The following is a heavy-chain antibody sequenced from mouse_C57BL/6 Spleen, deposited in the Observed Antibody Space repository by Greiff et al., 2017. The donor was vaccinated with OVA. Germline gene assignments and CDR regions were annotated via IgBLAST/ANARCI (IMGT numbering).Heavy chain of an antibody. CDR1: GFTFSSYA. Sequence: DVKLVESGGGLVKPGGSLKLSCAASGFTFSSYAMSWVRQTPEKRLEWVATISDGGSYTYYPDNVKGRFTISRDNAKNNLYLQMSHLKSEDTAMYYCAKWGTTVVADWYFDVWGTGTTVTVSS. V-gene: IGHV5-4*03. J-gene: IGHJ1*03. CDR2: ISDGGSYT. D-gene: IGHD1-1*01. CDR3: AKWGTTVVADWYFDV.